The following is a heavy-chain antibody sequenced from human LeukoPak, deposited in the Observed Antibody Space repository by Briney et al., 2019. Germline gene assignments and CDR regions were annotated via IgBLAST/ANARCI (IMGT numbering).Heavy chain of an antibody. Sequence: SETLSLTCTVSGGSINSYYWSCIRQPARKGLEWIGHIYSRGNTNYNPSLKSRVNMSVDTSKNQFYLKLSSVTAADTAVYYCARTYYDASGFYFAFWGQGILVTVSS. V-gene: IGHV4-4*07. D-gene: IGHD3-22*01. CDR3: ARTYYDASGFYFAF. CDR1: GGSINSYY. CDR2: IYSRGNT. J-gene: IGHJ4*02.